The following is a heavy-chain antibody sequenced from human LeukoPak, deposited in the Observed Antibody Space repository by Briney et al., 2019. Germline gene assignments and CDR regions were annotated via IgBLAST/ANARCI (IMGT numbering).Heavy chain of an antibody. Sequence: GGSLRLSCAASGFTLRNYAMHWVRQAPGKGLEYVSAISSNGGSTYYANSVKGRFTISRDNSKNTLYLQMSSLRAEDMAVYYCARGGSSYYDILTGRFDYWGQGTLVTVSS. J-gene: IGHJ4*02. V-gene: IGHV3-64*01. CDR3: ARGGSSYYDILTGRFDY. CDR1: GFTLRNYA. CDR2: ISSNGGST. D-gene: IGHD3-9*01.